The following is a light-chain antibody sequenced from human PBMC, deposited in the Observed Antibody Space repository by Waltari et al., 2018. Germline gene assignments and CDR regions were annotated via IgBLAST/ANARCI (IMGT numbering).Light chain of an antibody. J-gene: IGLJ3*02. V-gene: IGLV2-14*03. Sequence: QSALTQPASVSGSPGQSITISCTGTSSDVGGYDYVSWYQQHPGKAPKLMIYDVSNRPSWVSNRFSGSNSGNTASLTISGLQAEDEADYYCSSYTSISACVLFGGGTKLTVL. CDR3: SSYTSISACVL. CDR1: SSDVGGYDY. CDR2: DVS.